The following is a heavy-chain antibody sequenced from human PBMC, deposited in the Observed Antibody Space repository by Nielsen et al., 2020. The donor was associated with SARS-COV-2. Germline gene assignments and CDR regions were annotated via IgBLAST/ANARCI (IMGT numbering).Heavy chain of an antibody. Sequence: GESLKISCAASGFTFKNYAMSWVRQAPGKGLEWVSAISGSGEKTYYTDAVKGRFTISRDNAKNSLYLQMNSLRAEDTALYYCAKIAVAGPTYTDYWGQGTLVTVSS. V-gene: IGHV3-23*01. CDR1: GFTFKNYA. J-gene: IGHJ4*02. CDR3: AKIAVAGPTYTDY. D-gene: IGHD6-19*01. CDR2: ISGSGEKT.